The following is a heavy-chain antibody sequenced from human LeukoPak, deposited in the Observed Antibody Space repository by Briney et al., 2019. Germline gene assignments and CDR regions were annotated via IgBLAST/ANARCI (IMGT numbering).Heavy chain of an antibody. D-gene: IGHD6-19*01. CDR3: AGLGRQWLVES. J-gene: IGHJ5*02. Sequence: GGSLRLSCAASGFTFSSYSMNWVRQAPGKGLEWVSSISSSSSYIYYAGSVKGRFTISRDNAKNSLYLQMNSLRAEDTAVYYCAGLGRQWLVESWGQGTLVTVSS. CDR2: ISSSSSYI. CDR1: GFTFSSYS. V-gene: IGHV3-21*01.